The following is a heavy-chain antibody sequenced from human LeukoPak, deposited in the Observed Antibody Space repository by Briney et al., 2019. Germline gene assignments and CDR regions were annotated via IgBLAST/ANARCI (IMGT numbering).Heavy chain of an antibody. Sequence: GGSLRLSCAASGFTFSSHDMHWVRQPTGKGLEWVSVIGTAGNTYYTDSVKGRFTISRENAKNSLYLQMDNLRAEDTAVYYCARSKSYSSGLTDFDCWGQGTLVTVSS. J-gene: IGHJ4*02. D-gene: IGHD6-19*01. CDR2: IGTAGNT. V-gene: IGHV3-13*01. CDR1: GFTFSSHD. CDR3: ARSKSYSSGLTDFDC.